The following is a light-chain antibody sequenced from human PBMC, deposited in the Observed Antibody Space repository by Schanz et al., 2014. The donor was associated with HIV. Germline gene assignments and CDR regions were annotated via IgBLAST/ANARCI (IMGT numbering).Light chain of an antibody. CDR2: SVS. CDR1: QSVSTN. V-gene: IGKV3-20*01. CDR3: QQSDSSPWT. J-gene: IGKJ1*01. Sequence: EIVLTQSPATLSLSPGERATLSCRASQSVSTNLAWYQQKPGQAPRLLIYSVSKRAAGIPDRFSGSGSGTDFTLTISRLESEDFAVFYCQQSDSSPWTFGQGTKVEIK.